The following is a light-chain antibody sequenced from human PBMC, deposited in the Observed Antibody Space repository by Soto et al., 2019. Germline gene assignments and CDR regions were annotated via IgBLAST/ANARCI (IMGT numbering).Light chain of an antibody. Sequence: QAVPTQPASVSGSPGPSITISCPASSRHIGSSNLVSWYQHHSGKAPKLIIYEGNKRPSGVSNRFSGSKSGKTASLTISGLQAEDEGTYYCCSYAGSSPLYVFGTGTKGTV. CDR2: EGN. V-gene: IGLV2-23*01. J-gene: IGLJ1*01. CDR1: SRHIGSSNL. CDR3: CSYAGSSPLYV.